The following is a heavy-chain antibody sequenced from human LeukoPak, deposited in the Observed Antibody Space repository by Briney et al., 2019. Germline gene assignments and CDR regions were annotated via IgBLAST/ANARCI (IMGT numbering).Heavy chain of an antibody. J-gene: IGHJ5*02. D-gene: IGHD3-22*01. CDR1: GYTFTSYD. CDR3: ATARYYYDSSGLLGNWFDP. CDR2: MNPNSGNT. Sequence: GASVKVSCKASGYTFTSYDINWVRQATGQGLEWMGWMNPNSGNTGYAQKFQGRVTITRNTSISTAYMELSSLRSEDTAVYYCATARYYYDSSGLLGNWFDPWGQGTLVTVSS. V-gene: IGHV1-8*03.